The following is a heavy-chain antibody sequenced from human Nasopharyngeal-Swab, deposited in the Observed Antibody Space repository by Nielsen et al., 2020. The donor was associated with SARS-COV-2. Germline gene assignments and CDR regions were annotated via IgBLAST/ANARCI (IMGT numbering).Heavy chain of an antibody. V-gene: IGHV3-23*01. J-gene: IGHJ4*02. CDR2: FSGSDGAT. CDR3: ASRPARSQWNYEAY. CDR1: GFTFSSDV. Sequence: GESLKISCAASGFTFSSDVMSWVRQAPGRGLEWVSAFSGSDGATYYVDSVKGRFTISRDNSKNTLYLQMNSLRAEDTAIYYCASRPARSQWNYEAYWGQGTLITVSS. D-gene: IGHD1-7*01.